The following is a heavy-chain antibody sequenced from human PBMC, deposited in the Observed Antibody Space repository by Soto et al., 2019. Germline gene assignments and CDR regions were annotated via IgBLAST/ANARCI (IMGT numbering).Heavy chain of an antibody. D-gene: IGHD4-17*01. CDR2: ISYDGSNK. V-gene: IGHV3-30*18. Sequence: QVQLVESGGGVVQPGRSLRLSCAASGFTFSSYGMHWVRQAPGKGLEWVAVISYDGSNKYYADPVKGRFTISRDNSKNTLDLQMNSLRAEDTAVYYCAKYRVYGDFQAWGQGTLVTVSS. J-gene: IGHJ5*02. CDR3: AKYRVYGDFQA. CDR1: GFTFSSYG.